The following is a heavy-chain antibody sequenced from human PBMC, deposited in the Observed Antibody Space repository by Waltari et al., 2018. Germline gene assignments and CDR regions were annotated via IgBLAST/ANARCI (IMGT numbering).Heavy chain of an antibody. J-gene: IGHJ4*02. CDR3: ARVLRLDDSSGLFTAFDY. Sequence: QVQLVQSGAEVKKPGSSVKVSCKASGGTFSSYAISWVRQAPGPGLEWMGGIIPILGIANYAQKFQGRVTITADKSTSTAYMELSSLRSEDTAVYYCARVLRLDDSSGLFTAFDYWGQGTLVTVSS. D-gene: IGHD3-22*01. CDR2: IIPILGIA. V-gene: IGHV1-69*10. CDR1: GGTFSSYA.